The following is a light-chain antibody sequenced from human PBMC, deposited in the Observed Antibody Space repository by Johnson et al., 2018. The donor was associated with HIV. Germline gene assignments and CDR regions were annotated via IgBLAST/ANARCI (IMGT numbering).Light chain of an antibody. CDR1: SSNIGNNY. CDR3: AAWDDSLNAYV. V-gene: IGLV1-51*01. Sequence: QSVLTQPPSVSAAPGQKVTISCSGSSSNIGNNYVSWYQQLPGTAPQLLIYDNNKRPSGIPDRFSGSKSGTSASLAISGLQAEDEADYYCAAWDDSLNAYVFGTGTNVTVL. CDR2: DNN. J-gene: IGLJ1*01.